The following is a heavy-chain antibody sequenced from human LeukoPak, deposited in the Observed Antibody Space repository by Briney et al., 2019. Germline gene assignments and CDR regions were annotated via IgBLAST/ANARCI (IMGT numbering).Heavy chain of an antibody. CDR3: ASASPTYYYDSSAQFDY. D-gene: IGHD3-22*01. J-gene: IGHJ4*02. CDR1: GGSISSYY. V-gene: IGHV4-59*01. Sequence: SETLSLTCTVSGGSISSYYWSWIRQPPGKGLEWIGYIYYSGSTNYNPSLKSRVTISVDTSKSQFSLKLSSVTAADTAVYYCASASPTYYYDSSAQFDYWGQGTLVTVSS. CDR2: IYYSGST.